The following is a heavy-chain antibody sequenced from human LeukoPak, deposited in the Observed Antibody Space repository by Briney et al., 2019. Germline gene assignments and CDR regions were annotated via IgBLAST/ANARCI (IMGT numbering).Heavy chain of an antibody. CDR1: GFTFSSYW. D-gene: IGHD3-3*01. V-gene: IGHV3-7*01. Sequence: TGGSLRLSCAASGFTFSSYWMSWVRQAPRKGLEWVANVKQDGSEKYYVDSVKGRITISRDNAKNSLYLQMNSLRAEDTAVYYCARRGDFWSGCSGDYWGQGTLVTVSS. CDR2: VKQDGSEK. J-gene: IGHJ4*02. CDR3: ARRGDFWSGCSGDY.